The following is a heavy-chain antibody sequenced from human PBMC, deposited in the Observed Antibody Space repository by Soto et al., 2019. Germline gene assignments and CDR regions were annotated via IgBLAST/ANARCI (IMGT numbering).Heavy chain of an antibody. CDR2: IVPSLDTT. V-gene: IGHV1-69*11. J-gene: IGHJ6*02. CDR1: GGTFSSSG. D-gene: IGHD3-16*02. CDR3: ARWPQPRYTADPYAVDV. Sequence: QVHLVQSGTEVNKPGSSVKVSCKASGGTFSSSGFSWVRQAPGQGLEWMGMIVPSLDTTNYAQKFQARVTITADEVTSTAYMELRSLRSEDTAVYYCARWPQPRYTADPYAVDVWGQGTRVIVSS.